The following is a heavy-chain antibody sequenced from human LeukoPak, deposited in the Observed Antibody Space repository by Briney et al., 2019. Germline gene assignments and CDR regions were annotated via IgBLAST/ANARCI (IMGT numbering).Heavy chain of an antibody. J-gene: IGHJ4*01. V-gene: IGHV5-51*01. D-gene: IGHD3-10*01. CDR1: GYSFNTFY. Sequence: GESLKISCKGSGYSFNTFYIGWVRQTPETGLEWMGNIYPSDSETKYKPSFQGQITISVDKAITTAYLHLSGLKASDTGMYYCARLIYYGSGRTYFFDSWGQEPWSPSPQ. CDR3: ARLIYYGSGRTYFFDS. CDR2: IYPSDSET.